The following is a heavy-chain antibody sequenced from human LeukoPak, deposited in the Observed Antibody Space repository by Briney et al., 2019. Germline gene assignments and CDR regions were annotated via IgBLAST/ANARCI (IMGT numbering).Heavy chain of an antibody. Sequence: EASVKVSCKASGYTFTTYYMHWVRQAPGQGLEWMGWINPNSGGTNYAQKFQGRVTMTRDTSISTAYMELSRLRSDDTAVYSCARGSAGTTFIAYRGQGTLVTVSS. CDR2: INPNSGGT. CDR1: GYTFTTYY. D-gene: IGHD1-7*01. J-gene: IGHJ4*02. CDR3: ARGSAGTTFIAY. V-gene: IGHV1-2*02.